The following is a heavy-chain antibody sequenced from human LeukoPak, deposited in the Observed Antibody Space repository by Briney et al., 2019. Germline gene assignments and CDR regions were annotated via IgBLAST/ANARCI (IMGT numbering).Heavy chain of an antibody. V-gene: IGHV1-46*01. CDR1: GYTFTNYY. Sequence: ASVKVSCKASGYTFTNYYMHWVRQAPGQGLEWMGIINPSGDSAIYAHNFRGRVTMTRDTSTTTVYMELSSLRSEDTAVHYCARAQSYYDYWGQGTLVTVSS. D-gene: IGHD1-26*01. CDR3: ARAQSYYDY. J-gene: IGHJ4*02. CDR2: INPSGDSA.